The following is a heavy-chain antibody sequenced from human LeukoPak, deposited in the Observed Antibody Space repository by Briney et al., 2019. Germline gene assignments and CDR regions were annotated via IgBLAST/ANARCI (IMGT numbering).Heavy chain of an antibody. CDR2: IYYSGGT. CDR1: GGSISSSSYY. Sequence: SETLSLTCTVSGGSISSSSYYWGWIRQPPGKGLEWLGSIYYSGGTYYNPSLKSRVTISVDTSKNQFSLKLSSATAADTAVYYCARKLLEEQWLAFYYYMDVWGKGTTVTVSS. D-gene: IGHD6-19*01. CDR3: ARKLLEEQWLAFYYYMDV. J-gene: IGHJ6*03. V-gene: IGHV4-39*01.